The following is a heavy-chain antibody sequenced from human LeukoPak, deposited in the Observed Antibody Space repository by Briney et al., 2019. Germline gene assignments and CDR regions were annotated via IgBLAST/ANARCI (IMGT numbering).Heavy chain of an antibody. CDR3: ARHTYYYFEY. V-gene: IGHV3-7*01. CDR2: IRQDGSEK. D-gene: IGHD3-10*01. CDR1: GFTFSNDW. Sequence: GRSLRLSCEASGFTFSNDWMTWVRQAPGKGLEWVANIRQDGSEKDYVDSVKGRFTISRDNAEDSVYLQMNSLRAEDTAVYYCARHTYYYFEYWGQGTLVTVSS. J-gene: IGHJ4*02.